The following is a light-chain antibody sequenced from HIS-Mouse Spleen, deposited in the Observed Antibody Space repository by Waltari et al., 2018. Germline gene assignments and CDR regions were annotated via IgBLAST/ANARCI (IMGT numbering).Light chain of an antibody. CDR3: CSYAGSSTWV. Sequence: QPALTQPASVSGSPGQSITISCTGTSSAVGSYNLVSRYQRHPGKAPKLMIYEGSKRPSGVSNRFSGYKSGNTASLTISVLQAEDEADYYCCSYAGSSTWVFGGGTKLTVL. V-gene: IGLV2-23*01. CDR1: SSAVGSYNL. J-gene: IGLJ3*02. CDR2: EGS.